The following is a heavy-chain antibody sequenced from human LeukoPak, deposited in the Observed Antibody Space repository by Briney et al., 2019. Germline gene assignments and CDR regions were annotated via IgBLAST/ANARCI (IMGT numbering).Heavy chain of an antibody. CDR2: ISSSGSTI. D-gene: IGHD3-22*01. J-gene: IGHJ4*02. CDR1: GFTFSTYS. V-gene: IGHV3-48*04. CDR3: ARVGYYYDSSGYFDY. Sequence: GGSLRLSCAASGFTFSTYSMNWVRQAPGKGLEWVSYISSSGSTIYYADSVKGRFTISRDNAKNSLYLQMNSLRAEDTAVYYCARVGYYYDSSGYFDYWGQGTLVTVSS.